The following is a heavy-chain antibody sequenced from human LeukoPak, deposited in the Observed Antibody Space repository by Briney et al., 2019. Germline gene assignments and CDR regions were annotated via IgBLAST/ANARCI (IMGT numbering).Heavy chain of an antibody. J-gene: IGHJ4*02. CDR1: GFTFSSYA. D-gene: IGHD3-3*01. CDR2: ISYDGSNK. V-gene: IGHV3-30-3*01. CDR3: ASATNYDFWSGYYRGPDY. Sequence: GGSLRLSCAASGFTFSSYAMHWVRQAPGKGLEWVAVISYDGSNKYYADSVKGRSTISRDNSKNTLYLQMNSLRAEDTAVYYCASATNYDFWSGYYRGPDYWGQGTLVTVSS.